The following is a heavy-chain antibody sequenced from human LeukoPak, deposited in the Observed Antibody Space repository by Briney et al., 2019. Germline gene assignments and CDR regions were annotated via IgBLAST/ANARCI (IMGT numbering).Heavy chain of an antibody. CDR3: AKVTYGSGTYGAFDS. CDR1: GFTFSSYA. CDR2: ISGSGGST. D-gene: IGHD3-10*01. J-gene: IGHJ4*02. Sequence: GGSLRLSCAASGFTFSSYAMTWVRQAPGKGLEWVSAISGSGGSTYYADSVKGRFSISRDNSKNTLYLQMNSLRAEDTAVYYCAKVTYGSGTYGAFDSWGQGTLVTVSS. V-gene: IGHV3-23*01.